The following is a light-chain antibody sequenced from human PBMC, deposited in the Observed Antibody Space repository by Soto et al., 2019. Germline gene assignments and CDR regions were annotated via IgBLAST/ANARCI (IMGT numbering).Light chain of an antibody. CDR3: CSYAGSSTFVV. Sequence: QSALTQPASVSGSPGQSITISCTGTSRDVVSYNVVSWYQQQPGKDPKLMIYEGSKRPLGVSNRFSGSKSGNTASLTTFGLQAEDEADYYCCSYAGSSTFVVFGGGTKLTVL. CDR2: EGS. V-gene: IGLV2-23*03. CDR1: SRDVVSYNV. J-gene: IGLJ2*01.